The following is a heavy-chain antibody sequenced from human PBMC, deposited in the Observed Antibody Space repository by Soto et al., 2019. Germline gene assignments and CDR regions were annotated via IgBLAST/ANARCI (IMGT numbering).Heavy chain of an antibody. Sequence: ASVKVSFKASGYTFTGYYIHWVRQAPGQGLEWMGWINPNSGGTNYAQKFQGRVTMTRDTSISTAYMELSRLRSDDTAVYYCARGNVLRFLEWLFRGFDPWGQGTLVTVSS. D-gene: IGHD3-3*01. CDR2: INPNSGGT. V-gene: IGHV1-2*02. CDR3: ARGNVLRFLEWLFRGFDP. J-gene: IGHJ5*02. CDR1: GYTFTGYY.